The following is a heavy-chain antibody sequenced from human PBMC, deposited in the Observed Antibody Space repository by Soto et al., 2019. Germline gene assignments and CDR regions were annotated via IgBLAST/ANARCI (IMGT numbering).Heavy chain of an antibody. D-gene: IGHD6-13*01. Sequence: GGSLRLSCAASAFTFSSYCMHLVRQAPGKGLECVSVISYDGSNKYYADSVKGRFTISRDNSKNTLYLQTNSLRAEYTAVHYCAKGAIISRWFAYFFYGMDVWGKGPTLTTSA. CDR3: AKGAIISRWFAYFFYGMDV. J-gene: IGHJ6*04. CDR1: AFTFSSYC. V-gene: IGHV3-30*18. CDR2: ISYDGSNK.